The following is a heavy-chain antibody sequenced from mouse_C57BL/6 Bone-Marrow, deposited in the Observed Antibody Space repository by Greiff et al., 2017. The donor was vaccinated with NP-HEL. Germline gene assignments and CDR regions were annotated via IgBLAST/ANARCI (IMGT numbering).Heavy chain of an antibody. J-gene: IGHJ2*01. CDR1: GYAFSSSW. Sequence: QVQLQQSGPELVKPGASVKISCKASGYAFSSSWMNWVKQRPGKGLEWIGRIYPGDGDTNYNGKFKGKATLTADKSSSTAYMQLSSLTSEDSAVYFCARERHWDFDYWGQGTTLTVSS. CDR3: ARERHWDFDY. V-gene: IGHV1-82*01. D-gene: IGHD4-1*01. CDR2: IYPGDGDT.